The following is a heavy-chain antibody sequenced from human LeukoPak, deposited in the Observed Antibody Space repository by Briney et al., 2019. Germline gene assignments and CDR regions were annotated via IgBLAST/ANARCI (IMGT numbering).Heavy chain of an antibody. J-gene: IGHJ6*02. CDR1: GFTSSIYW. CDR3: ARDRYEHYGMDV. CDR2: IKQVVSET. D-gene: IGHD5-12*01. V-gene: IGHV3-7*01. Sequence: GGSLRLSCAASGFTSSIYWISWVRQAPGKGLEWVANIKQVVSETYYVDSVKGQFTIYRDNAKNSLYLQMNSLRAEDTAVYYWARDRYEHYGMDVWGQGTTVTVSS.